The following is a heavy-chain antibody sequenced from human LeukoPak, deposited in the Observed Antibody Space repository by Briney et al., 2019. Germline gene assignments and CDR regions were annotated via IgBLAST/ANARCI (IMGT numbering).Heavy chain of an antibody. J-gene: IGHJ4*02. V-gene: IGHV3-7*01. CDR3: ARDPRLNDY. Sequence: GGSLRLSCAASGFTFSSHWMSWVRQAPGKGLEWVANIKQDGSEKYYVDSVKGRFTISRDNAKNSLYLQMNSLRAEDTAVYYCARDPRLNDYWGQGTLVTVSS. CDR1: GFTFSSHW. CDR2: IKQDGSEK.